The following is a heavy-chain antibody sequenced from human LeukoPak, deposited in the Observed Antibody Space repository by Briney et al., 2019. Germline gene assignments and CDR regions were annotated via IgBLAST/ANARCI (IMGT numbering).Heavy chain of an antibody. CDR2: IYYSGST. CDR1: GGSISSYY. CDR3: ARAAYYYDSSGYYPPYYYGMDV. J-gene: IGHJ6*02. Sequence: SETLSLTCTVSGGSISSYYWSWIRQPPGKGLEWIGYIYYSGSTNYNPSLKSRVTISVDTSKNQFSLKLSSVTAADTAVYYCARAAYYYDSSGYYPPYYYGMDVWGQGTTVTVSS. V-gene: IGHV4-59*08. D-gene: IGHD3-22*01.